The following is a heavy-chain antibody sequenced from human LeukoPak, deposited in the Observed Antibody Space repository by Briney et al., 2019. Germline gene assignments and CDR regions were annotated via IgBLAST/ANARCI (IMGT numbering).Heavy chain of an antibody. D-gene: IGHD5-24*01. CDR1: GGSISSSNW. J-gene: IGHJ4*02. Sequence: PSGTLSLTCAVSGGSISSSNWWSWVRQPPGKGLEWIGEIYHSGSTNYNPSLKSRVTISVDKSKSQFSLKLSSVTAADTAVYYCARVREMATILFDYWGQGTLVTVSS. V-gene: IGHV4-4*02. CDR2: IYHSGST. CDR3: ARVREMATILFDY.